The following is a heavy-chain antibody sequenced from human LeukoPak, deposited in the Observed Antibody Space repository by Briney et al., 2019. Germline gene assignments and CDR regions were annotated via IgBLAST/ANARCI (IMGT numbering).Heavy chain of an antibody. V-gene: IGHV3-23*01. Sequence: GGSLRLSCAASGFTFSNDAMTWVRQAPGKGLGWGSAINGGGSNTYYADSVKGRFTISRDNSKNTLYLQMNSLRADDTAVYYCAKVNYGSGTMRYFDYWGQGTLVTVSS. CDR1: GFTFSNDA. D-gene: IGHD3-10*01. CDR3: AKVNYGSGTMRYFDY. J-gene: IGHJ4*02. CDR2: INGGGSNT.